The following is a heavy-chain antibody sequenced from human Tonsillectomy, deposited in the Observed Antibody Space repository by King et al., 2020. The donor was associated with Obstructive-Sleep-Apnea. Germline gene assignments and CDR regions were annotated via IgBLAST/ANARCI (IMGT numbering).Heavy chain of an antibody. CDR1: GGSISSNSYY. V-gene: IGHV4-39*07. CDR3: STFPSGWELLSADGFDV. Sequence: QLQESGPGQVKPSETLSLTCTVSGGSISSNSYYWGWIRQPPGKGLEWIGSIYYSGSTFYNPTLESRVTISVDTSNNQFSLSLTSVTAADTAFDYCSTFPSGWELLSADGFDVWGQGTEVAASS. CDR2: IYYSGST. J-gene: IGHJ3*01. D-gene: IGHD1-26*01.